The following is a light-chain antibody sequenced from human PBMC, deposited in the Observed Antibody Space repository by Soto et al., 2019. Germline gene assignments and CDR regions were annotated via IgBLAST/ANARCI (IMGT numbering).Light chain of an antibody. V-gene: IGLV4-69*01. CDR2: LNSDGSH. CDR1: SGHSNYA. J-gene: IGLJ2*01. CDR3: QTWVTGIVV. Sequence: QLVLTQSPSASASLGASVKLNCTLSSGHSNYAIAWHQQQPEKGPRYLMKLNSDGSHSKGDGIPDRFSGSSSGAERYLTISSLQSEDEADYYCQTWVTGIVVFGGGTKLTVL.